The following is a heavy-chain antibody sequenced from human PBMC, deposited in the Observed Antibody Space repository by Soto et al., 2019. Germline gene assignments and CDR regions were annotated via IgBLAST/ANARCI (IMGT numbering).Heavy chain of an antibody. J-gene: IGHJ4*02. V-gene: IGHV4-59*01. CDR3: ARNSVNAYGYGVYYSES. CDR1: GGPFCSNY. D-gene: IGHD5-18*01. CDR2: ISDSGRT. Sequence: PSETLALTCTGSGGPFCSNYWSWIRQPPGKGLEWIGYISDSGRTNYNPSLKSRVTISEDMSKNQFSLTLTSVTAADTAIYYCARNSVNAYGYGVYYSESWGQGTLV.